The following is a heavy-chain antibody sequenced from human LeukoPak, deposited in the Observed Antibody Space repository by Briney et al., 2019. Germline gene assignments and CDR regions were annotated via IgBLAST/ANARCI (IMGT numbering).Heavy chain of an antibody. CDR1: GFTVSSNY. D-gene: IGHD1-26*01. CDR3: TKAGVVGAKAGFDN. CDR2: IYSGGST. Sequence: PGGSLRLSCAASGFTVSSNYMSWVRQAPGKGLEGVSVIYSGGSTYYADSVKGRFTISRDNAKNSLDLQMNNLRDEDTAIYYCTKAGVVGAKAGFDNWGQGTLVTVSS. J-gene: IGHJ4*02. V-gene: IGHV3-53*01.